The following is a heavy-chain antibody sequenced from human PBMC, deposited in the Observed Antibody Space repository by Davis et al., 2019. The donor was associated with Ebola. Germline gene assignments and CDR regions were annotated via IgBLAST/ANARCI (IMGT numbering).Heavy chain of an antibody. D-gene: IGHD5-18*01. CDR1: GFTFDNFW. CDR2: IYRDGSEK. V-gene: IGHV3-7*03. Sequence: PGGSLRLSCAASGFTFDNFWMSWVRQAPGKGLEWVANIYRDGSEKYYVDSVRGRFTISRDNAKNSVYLQMNSLRIEDTAFYYCAKGQYSTITGVHYWGQGTLVTVSS. J-gene: IGHJ4*02. CDR3: AKGQYSTITGVHY.